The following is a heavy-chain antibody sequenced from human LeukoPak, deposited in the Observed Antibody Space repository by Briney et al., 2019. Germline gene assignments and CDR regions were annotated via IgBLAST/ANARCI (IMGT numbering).Heavy chain of an antibody. J-gene: IGHJ3*02. Sequence: SETLSLTCAVYGGSFSGYYWSWIRQPPGKGLEWIGEINHSGSTNYNPSLKSRVTISVDTSKNQFSLKLSSVTAADTAVYYCATPMVRGEHDAFDIWGQGTMVTVSS. V-gene: IGHV4-34*01. CDR3: ATPMVRGEHDAFDI. CDR1: GGSFSGYY. D-gene: IGHD3-10*01. CDR2: INHSGST.